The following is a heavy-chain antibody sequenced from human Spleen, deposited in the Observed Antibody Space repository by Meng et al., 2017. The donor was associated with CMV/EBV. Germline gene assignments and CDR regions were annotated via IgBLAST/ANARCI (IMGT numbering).Heavy chain of an antibody. D-gene: IGHD5-18*01. J-gene: IGHJ4*02. CDR2: INHSGST. Sequence: VQLKQGGAGLLKPSETLSLTCAVYGGSFSGYYWSWIRQPPGKGLEWIGEINHSGSTNYNPSLKSRVPISVDTSKNQFSLKLSSVTAADTAVYYCARVGDSYGYFFDYWGQGTLVTVSS. V-gene: IGHV4-34*01. CDR3: ARVGDSYGYFFDY. CDR1: GGSFSGYY.